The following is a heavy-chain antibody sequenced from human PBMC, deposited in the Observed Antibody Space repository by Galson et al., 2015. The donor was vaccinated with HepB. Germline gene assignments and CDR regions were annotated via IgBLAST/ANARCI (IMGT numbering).Heavy chain of an antibody. Sequence: SLRLSCAASGFTFSSYSMSWVRQAPGKGPEWVATIKEDGSDKFYVDSVKGRFTISRDNAKNSVNLQMKKLRGEDTAVYYCARWPGAYLNFDYWGQGILVTVSS. J-gene: IGHJ4*02. CDR2: IKEDGSDK. V-gene: IGHV3-7*01. CDR1: GFTFSSYS. D-gene: IGHD4-17*01. CDR3: ARWPGAYLNFDY.